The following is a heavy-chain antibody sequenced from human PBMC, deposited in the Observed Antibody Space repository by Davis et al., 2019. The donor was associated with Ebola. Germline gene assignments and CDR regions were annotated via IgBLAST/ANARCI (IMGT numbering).Heavy chain of an antibody. D-gene: IGHD1-26*01. CDR3: ARGSGPSAY. CDR2: IYYSGST. J-gene: IGHJ4*02. Sequence: MPSETLSLTCAVSGGSISSGGYSWSWIRQPPGKGLEWIGYIYYSGSTYYNPSLKSRVTISVDTSKNQFSLKLSSVTAADTAVYYCARGSGPSAYWGQGTLVTVSS. V-gene: IGHV4-30-4*07. CDR1: GGSISSGGYS.